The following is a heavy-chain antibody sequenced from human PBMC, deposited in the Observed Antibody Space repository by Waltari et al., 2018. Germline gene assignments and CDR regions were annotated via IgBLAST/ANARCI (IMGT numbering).Heavy chain of an antibody. J-gene: IGHJ4*02. CDR1: GGSFSGYY. V-gene: IGHV4-34*01. Sequence: QVQLQQWGAGLLKPSETLSLTCAVYGGSFSGYYWSWIRQPPGKGLEWIGEINHSGSTNHNPSLKSRVTISVDTSKNQFSLKLSSVTAADTAVYYCARGRWELLTGAPPRGFDYWGQGTLVTVSS. CDR3: ARGRWELLTGAPPRGFDY. D-gene: IGHD1-26*01. CDR2: INHSGST.